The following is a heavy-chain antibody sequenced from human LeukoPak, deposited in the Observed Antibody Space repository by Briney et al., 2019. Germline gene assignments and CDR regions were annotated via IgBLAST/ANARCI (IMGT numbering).Heavy chain of an antibody. V-gene: IGHV4-34*01. J-gene: IGHJ4*02. D-gene: IGHD2-15*01. CDR3: AIGKRTGYCSGGSCYPRYYFDY. CDR2: INHSGST. Sequence: SETLSLTCAVYGGSFSGYYWSWIRQPPGKGLEWIGEINHSGSTNYNPSLKSRVTISVDTSKNQFSLKLSSVTAADTAVYYCAIGKRTGYCSGGSCYPRYYFDYWGQGTLVTVSS. CDR1: GGSFSGYY.